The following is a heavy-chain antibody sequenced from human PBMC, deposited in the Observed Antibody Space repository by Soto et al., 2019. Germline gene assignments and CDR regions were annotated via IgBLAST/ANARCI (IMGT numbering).Heavy chain of an antibody. CDR3: AQKMADCIGTDCYHWFEP. J-gene: IGHJ5*02. D-gene: IGHD2-2*01. Sequence: QITLKESGPTLVKPTQTLTLTCTFSGFSLSTSGVAVGWIRQPPGKALEWLALIYWDDDERYSPSLKTRLTITKDTSKNPVCLTMTNLDPVDTATYYCAQKMADCIGTDCYHWFEPWGQGTLVTVSS. V-gene: IGHV2-5*02. CDR2: IYWDDDE. CDR1: GFSLSTSGVA.